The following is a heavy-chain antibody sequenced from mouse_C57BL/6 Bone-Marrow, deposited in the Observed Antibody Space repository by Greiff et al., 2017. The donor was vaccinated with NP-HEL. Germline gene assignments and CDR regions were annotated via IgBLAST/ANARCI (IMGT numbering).Heavy chain of an antibody. CDR3: ARKGYGSSVYYFAY. J-gene: IGHJ2*01. Sequence: QVQLKESGPGLVQPSQSLSITCTVSGFSLTSYGVHWVRQSPGKGLEWLGVIWSGGSTDYNAAFISRLSISKDNSKSQVLFNMNRRQADDTAIFYCARKGYGSSVYYFAYWGQGTTLTVSS. D-gene: IGHD1-1*01. CDR1: GFSLTSYG. V-gene: IGHV2-2*01. CDR2: IWSGGST.